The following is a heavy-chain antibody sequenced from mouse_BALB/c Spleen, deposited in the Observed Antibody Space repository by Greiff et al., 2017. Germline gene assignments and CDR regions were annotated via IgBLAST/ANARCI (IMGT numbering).Heavy chain of an antibody. Sequence: QVQLKQPGAELVKPGASVKLSCKASGYTFTSYWMHWVKQRPGQGLEWIGEINPSNGRTNYNEKFKSKATLTVDKSSSTAYMQLSSLTSEDSAVYYCARSGYGNYPYYAMDYWGQGTSVTVSS. CDR2: INPSNGRT. V-gene: IGHV1S81*02. CDR1: GYTFTSYW. D-gene: IGHD2-10*02. CDR3: ARSGYGNYPYYAMDY. J-gene: IGHJ4*01.